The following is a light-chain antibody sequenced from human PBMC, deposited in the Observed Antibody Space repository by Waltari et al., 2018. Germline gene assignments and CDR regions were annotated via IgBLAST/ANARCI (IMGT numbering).Light chain of an antibody. V-gene: IGLV2-11*01. Sequence: QSALTQPRSVSGSAGQSVTISCTGTGSDYVSWYQQLPGKAPKLVIYDVSKRPSGVPDRFSGSKSGTSASLTVPGLQAEDEADYYCCSFEDTWVFGGGTKLTVL. CDR1: GSDY. CDR3: CSFEDTWV. CDR2: DVS. J-gene: IGLJ3*02.